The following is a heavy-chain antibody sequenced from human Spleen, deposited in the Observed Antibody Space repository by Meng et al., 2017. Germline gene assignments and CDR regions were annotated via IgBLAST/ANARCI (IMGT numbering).Heavy chain of an antibody. CDR3: AKDPQANAEGLRHGFSFDY. Sequence: GESLKISCAASGFSFSIYAMSWVRQAPGKGLEWVSYISSSGETIYYAESVKGRFTISRDNSKNTVSLQMNSLRAEDTAVYYCAKDPQANAEGLRHGFSFDYWGQGTLVTVSS. J-gene: IGHJ4*02. V-gene: IGHV3-23*01. CDR2: ISSSGETI. CDR1: GFSFSIYA. D-gene: IGHD4-17*01.